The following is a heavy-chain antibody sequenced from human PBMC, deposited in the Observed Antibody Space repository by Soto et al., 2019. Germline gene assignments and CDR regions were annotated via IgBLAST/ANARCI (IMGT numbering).Heavy chain of an antibody. V-gene: IGHV4-34*01. CDR3: ARGRGKAARRDAFDI. CDR2: INHSGST. D-gene: IGHD6-6*01. CDR1: GGSFSGYY. J-gene: IGHJ3*02. Sequence: SETLSLTCAVYGGSFSGYYWSWIRQPPGKGLEWIGEINHSGSTNYNPSLKSRVTISVDTSKNQFSLKLSSVTAADTAVYYCARGRGKAARRDAFDIWGQGTMVTVSS.